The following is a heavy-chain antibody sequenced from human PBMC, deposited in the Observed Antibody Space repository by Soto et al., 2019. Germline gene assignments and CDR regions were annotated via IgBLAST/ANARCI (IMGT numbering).Heavy chain of an antibody. CDR3: ARVKGYSGYDRKLDYYYGMDV. Sequence: QVQLQESGPGLVKPSETLSLTCTVSGGSISSYYWSWIRQPPGKGLEWIGYIYYSGSTNYNPSLKSRVTISVDTSKNQFSLKLSSVTAADTAVYYCARVKGYSGYDRKLDYYYGMDVWGQGTTVTVSS. V-gene: IGHV4-59*01. CDR1: GGSISSYY. CDR2: IYYSGST. J-gene: IGHJ6*02. D-gene: IGHD5-12*01.